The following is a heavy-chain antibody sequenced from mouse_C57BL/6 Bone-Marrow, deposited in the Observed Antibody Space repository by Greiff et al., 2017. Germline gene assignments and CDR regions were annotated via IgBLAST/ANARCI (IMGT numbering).Heavy chain of an antibody. CDR3: ARHGLRLPPWFAY. V-gene: IGHV5-6*01. D-gene: IGHD3-2*02. CDR1: GFTFSSYG. Sequence: EVKLVESGGDLVQPGGSLKLSCAASGFTFSSYGMSWVRQTPDKRLEWVETISSGGNYNYSPDSVKGRFTISRDNAKNTLFLQMSSLKSEDTAMYYCARHGLRLPPWFAYWGQGTLVTVSA. CDR2: ISSGGNYN. J-gene: IGHJ3*01.